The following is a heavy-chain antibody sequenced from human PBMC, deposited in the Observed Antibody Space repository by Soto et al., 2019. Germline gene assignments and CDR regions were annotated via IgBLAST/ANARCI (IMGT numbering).Heavy chain of an antibody. CDR2: IYYTGNR. V-gene: IGHV4-31*03. Sequence: QVQLQESGPELVKSSQTLSLTCTVSNGSISTNGHYWTWIRQRPGKGLEWIAYIYYTGNRYYNPSLKSRLTISIDTSKNQFSLTLRSVTAADTAVYYCAREQWGFDSWGQGTLVTVSS. D-gene: IGHD6-19*01. CDR3: AREQWGFDS. J-gene: IGHJ4*02. CDR1: NGSISTNGHY.